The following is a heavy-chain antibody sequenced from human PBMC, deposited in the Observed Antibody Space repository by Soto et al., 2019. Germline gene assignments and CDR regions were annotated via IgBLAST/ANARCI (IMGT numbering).Heavy chain of an antibody. CDR2: IYHSGSS. V-gene: IGHV4-61*01. CDR3: ARDGDFVEEDV. Sequence: QVQLQESGPGLVKPSETLSLSCTVSGGSVSGGSYYWSWIRQPPGKGLEWIGYIYHSGSSNYNPSLKSRVTISVDTSKNQFSLKLSSVTAADPAVYYCARDGDFVEEDVWGQGTTVTVSS. D-gene: IGHD3-16*02. J-gene: IGHJ6*02. CDR1: GGSVSGGSYY.